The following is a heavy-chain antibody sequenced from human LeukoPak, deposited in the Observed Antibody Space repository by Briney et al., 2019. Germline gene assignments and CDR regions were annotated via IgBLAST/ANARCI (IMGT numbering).Heavy chain of an antibody. Sequence: ASVKVSCKASGYTFINYGISWVRQAPGQGLEWMGWITAYNVNTNYEQKLQGRVTMTTDTSTSTAYMELRSLRSDDTAVYYCARVLRLVLDYWGQGTLVTVSS. CDR1: GYTFINYG. V-gene: IGHV1-18*04. J-gene: IGHJ4*02. D-gene: IGHD6-19*01. CDR2: ITAYNVNT. CDR3: ARVLRLVLDY.